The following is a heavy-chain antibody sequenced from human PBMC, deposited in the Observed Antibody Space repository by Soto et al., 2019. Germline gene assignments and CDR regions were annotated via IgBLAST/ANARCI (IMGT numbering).Heavy chain of an antibody. CDR2: ISAYSGNT. Sequence: ASVKVSCEAIGYSFTSHYMHWVRQAPGQGLEWMGWISAYSGNTNYAQKLQGRVTMTTDTSTSTAYMELRSLRSDDTSVYYCARGDSLDVWGQGTTVTVSS. J-gene: IGHJ6*02. CDR1: GYSFTSHY. V-gene: IGHV1-18*04. CDR3: ARGDSLDV. D-gene: IGHD2-21*01.